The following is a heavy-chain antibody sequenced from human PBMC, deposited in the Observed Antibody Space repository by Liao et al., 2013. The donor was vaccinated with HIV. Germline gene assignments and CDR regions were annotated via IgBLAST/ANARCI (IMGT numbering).Heavy chain of an antibody. Sequence: QAQLQQWGAGLVKPSETLSLTCGVGSASLSTYYWNWVRQPPGKGLEWIGEINHRGSTNYNPSLKRRVTISLDTSKKQFSLRLTSVTAADAAVYYCAREPNRSGWHRGYYFDYWGQGTLVTVSS. J-gene: IGHJ4*02. CDR2: INHRGST. V-gene: IGHV4-34*01. CDR3: AREPNRSGWHRGYYFDY. CDR1: SASLSTYY. D-gene: IGHD6-19*01.